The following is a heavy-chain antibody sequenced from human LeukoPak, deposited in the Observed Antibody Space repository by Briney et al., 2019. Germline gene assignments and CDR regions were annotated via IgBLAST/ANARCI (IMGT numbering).Heavy chain of an antibody. CDR2: IYYSGST. CDR1: GGSISSSSYY. D-gene: IGHD3-9*01. Sequence: SETLSLTCTVSGGSISSSSYYWGWIRQPPGKGLEWIGSIYYSGSTYYNQSLKSRVTISVDTSKNQFSLKLSSVTAADTAVYYCARQDYDILTGYPNWFDPWGQGTLVTVSS. CDR3: ARQDYDILTGYPNWFDP. V-gene: IGHV4-39*01. J-gene: IGHJ5*02.